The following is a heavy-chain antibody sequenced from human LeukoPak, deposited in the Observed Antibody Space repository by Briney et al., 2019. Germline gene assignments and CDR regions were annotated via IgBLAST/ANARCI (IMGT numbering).Heavy chain of an antibody. Sequence: ASVKVSCKASGYTFTGYYMHWVRQAPGQGLEWMGRINPNSGGPNYAQKFQGRVTMTRDTSISTAYMELSRLRSDDTAVYYCATLDGSGIAVAGYNWFDPWGQGTLVTVSS. J-gene: IGHJ5*02. CDR1: GYTFTGYY. CDR3: ATLDGSGIAVAGYNWFDP. D-gene: IGHD6-19*01. CDR2: INPNSGGP. V-gene: IGHV1-2*06.